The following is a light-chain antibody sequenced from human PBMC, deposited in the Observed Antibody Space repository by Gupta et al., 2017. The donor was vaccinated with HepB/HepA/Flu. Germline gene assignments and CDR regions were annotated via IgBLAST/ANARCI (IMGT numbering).Light chain of an antibody. J-gene: IGKJ2*01. V-gene: IGKV3-20*01. CDR3: QQYGSSPYT. CDR1: QSVSSSY. CDR2: GAS. Sequence: ETVLTQFPGNRSLSPGERATLSCRASQSVSSSYLAWYQQKPGQAPRLLIYGASSRATGIPDRFSGSGSGTDFTLTISRLEPEDFAVYYCQQYGSSPYTFGQGTKLEIK.